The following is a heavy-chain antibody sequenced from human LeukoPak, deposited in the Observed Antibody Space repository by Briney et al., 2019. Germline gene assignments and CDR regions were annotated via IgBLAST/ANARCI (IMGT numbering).Heavy chain of an antibody. CDR1: GYTFTSYD. J-gene: IGHJ3*02. CDR3: ARQYIVAGGDAFDI. Sequence: ASVKVSCKASGYTFTSYDINWVRQATGQGLEWMGWMNPNSGNTGYAQKFQGRVTMTRNTSISTAYMELHSLRSEDTAVYFCARQYIVAGGDAFDIWGHGTMVSVS. V-gene: IGHV1-8*01. D-gene: IGHD2-21*01. CDR2: MNPNSGNT.